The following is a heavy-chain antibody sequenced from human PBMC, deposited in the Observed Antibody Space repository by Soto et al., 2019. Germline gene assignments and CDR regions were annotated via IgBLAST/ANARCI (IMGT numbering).Heavy chain of an antibody. D-gene: IGHD2-2*02. Sequence: ASVKVSCKASGYTFTSYGISWVRQAPGQGLEWMGWISAYNGNTNYAQKLQGRVTMTTDTSTSTAYMELRSLRSDDTAVYYCARGYCSSTSCYRHDYYYYGMDVWGQGTTVTVSS. CDR1: GYTFTSYG. V-gene: IGHV1-18*01. CDR3: ARGYCSSTSCYRHDYYYYGMDV. CDR2: ISAYNGNT. J-gene: IGHJ6*02.